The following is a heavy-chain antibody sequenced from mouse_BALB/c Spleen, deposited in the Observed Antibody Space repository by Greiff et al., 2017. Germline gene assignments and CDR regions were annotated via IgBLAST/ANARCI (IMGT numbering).Heavy chain of an antibody. J-gene: IGHJ1*01. Sequence: QVQLQQSGAELAKPGASVKMSCKASGYTFTSYWMHWVKQRPGQGLEWIGYINPSTGYTEYNQKFKDKATLTADKSSSTAYMQLSSLTSEDSAVYYCAGNYATGYFDVWGAGTTVTVSS. D-gene: IGHD2-1*01. CDR2: INPSTGYT. V-gene: IGHV1-7*01. CDR3: AGNYATGYFDV. CDR1: GYTFTSYW.